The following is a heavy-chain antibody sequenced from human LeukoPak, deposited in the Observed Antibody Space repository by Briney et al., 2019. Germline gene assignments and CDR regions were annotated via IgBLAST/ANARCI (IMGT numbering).Heavy chain of an antibody. CDR2: IYYSGST. Sequence: SETLSLTCTVSGGSISSSSYYWGWIRQPPGKGLEWIGSIYYSGSTYYNPSLKSRVTISVDTSKNQFSLKLSSVTAADTAIYYCAKTLYDSSAYDYWGQGTLVTVSS. J-gene: IGHJ4*02. V-gene: IGHV4-39*07. CDR1: GGSISSSSYY. CDR3: AKTLYDSSAYDY. D-gene: IGHD3-22*01.